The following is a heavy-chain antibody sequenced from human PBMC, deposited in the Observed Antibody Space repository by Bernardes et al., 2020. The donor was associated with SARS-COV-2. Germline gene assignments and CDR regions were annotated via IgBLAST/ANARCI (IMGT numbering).Heavy chain of an antibody. V-gene: IGHV4-34*01. D-gene: IGHD2-2*01. CDR1: GGSFSGYY. CDR3: ARLNRDIVVVPAAIRWFDP. J-gene: IGHJ5*02. Sequence: TLSLTCAVYGGSFSGYYWSWIRQPPGKGLEWIGEINHSGSTNYNPSLKSRVTISVDTSKNQFSLKLSSVTAADTAVYYCARLNRDIVVVPAAIRWFDPWGQGTLVTVSS. CDR2: INHSGST.